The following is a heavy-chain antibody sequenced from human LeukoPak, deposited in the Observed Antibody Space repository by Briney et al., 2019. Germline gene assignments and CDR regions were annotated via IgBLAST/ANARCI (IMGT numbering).Heavy chain of an antibody. J-gene: IGHJ5*02. Sequence: PGRSLRLSCAASGFTFSSYGMHWVRQAPGKGLEWVAVISYDGSNKYYADSVKGRFTISRDNSKNTLYLQMNSLRAEDTAVYYCAKQGLVTYNWFDPWGQGTLVTVSS. V-gene: IGHV3-30*18. CDR2: ISYDGSNK. CDR1: GFTFSSYG. D-gene: IGHD3-9*01. CDR3: AKQGLVTYNWFDP.